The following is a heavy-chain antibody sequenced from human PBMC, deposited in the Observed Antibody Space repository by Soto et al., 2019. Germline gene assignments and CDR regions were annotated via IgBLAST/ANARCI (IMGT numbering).Heavy chain of an antibody. CDR1: GFTFSNYA. V-gene: IGHV3-23*01. CDR3: AKRMVVVAARYFDY. CDR2: ISGGGVNT. Sequence: GGSLRLSCAASGFTFSNYAMSWVRQAPGKGLEWVSTISGGGVNTYYTDSVKGRFTISRDNSKNTLYLQMSSLRAEDTAVYYCAKRMVVVAARYFDYWGQGALVTVSS. J-gene: IGHJ4*02. D-gene: IGHD2-15*01.